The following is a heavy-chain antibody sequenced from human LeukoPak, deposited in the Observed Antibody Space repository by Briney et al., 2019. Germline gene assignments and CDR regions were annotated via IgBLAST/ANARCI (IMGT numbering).Heavy chain of an antibody. J-gene: IGHJ4*02. CDR3: AKDLHYGSADY. CDR1: GFPFINYW. Sequence: SGGSLRLSCAASGFPFINYWMHWVRQDPGKGLVWVSFINPDGSTTNYADSVKGRFTISRDNAKNALYLQMNSLRAEDTAVYYCAKDLHYGSADYWGQGTLVTVSS. D-gene: IGHD3-10*01. V-gene: IGHV3-74*01. CDR2: INPDGSTT.